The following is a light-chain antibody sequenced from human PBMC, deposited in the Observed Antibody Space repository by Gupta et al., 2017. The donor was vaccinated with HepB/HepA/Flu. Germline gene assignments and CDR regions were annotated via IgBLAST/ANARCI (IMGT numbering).Light chain of an antibody. Sequence: EIVLTQSPGTLSLSPGQRATLSCRASQSVSTSVAWYQQRPGQAPRLLIYGASTRNTGIPDRFSGSGSGTDFTLTIGALEPEDCGVYYCQQYGDSPRWTFGQGTKVEIK. CDR2: GAS. CDR1: QSVSTS. J-gene: IGKJ1*01. CDR3: QQYGDSPRWT. V-gene: IGKV3-20*01.